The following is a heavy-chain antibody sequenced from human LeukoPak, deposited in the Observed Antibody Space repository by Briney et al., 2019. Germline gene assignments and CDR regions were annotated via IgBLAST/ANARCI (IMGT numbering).Heavy chain of an antibody. CDR2: INPNSGGT. CDR3: ARAVAVGGLRYFDWLTAMTEDFDY. CDR1: GYTFTGYY. J-gene: IGHJ4*02. V-gene: IGHV1-2*02. D-gene: IGHD3-9*01. Sequence: ASVKVSCKASGYTFTGYYMHWVRQAPGQGLEWMGWINPNSGGTNYAQKFQGRVTMTRDTSISTAYMELSRLRSDDTAVYYCARAVAVGGLRYFDWLTAMTEDFDYWGQGTLVTVYS.